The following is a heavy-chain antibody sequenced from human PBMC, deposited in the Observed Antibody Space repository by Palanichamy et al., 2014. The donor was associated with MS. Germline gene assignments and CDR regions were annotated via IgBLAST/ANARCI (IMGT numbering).Heavy chain of an antibody. CDR1: GFTFSTYA. V-gene: IGHV3-23*01. J-gene: IGHJ4*02. Sequence: EVQLLESGGGLVQPGGSLRLSCAASGFTFSTYAMTWVRQAPGKGLEWASVISGSGGSTYYADSVKGRFTISRENSKNTLYLQMNSLRAEDTAVYYCAKLWFGELFILDYWGQGTLVTVSS. D-gene: IGHD3-10*01. CDR3: AKLWFGELFILDY. CDR2: ISGSGGST.